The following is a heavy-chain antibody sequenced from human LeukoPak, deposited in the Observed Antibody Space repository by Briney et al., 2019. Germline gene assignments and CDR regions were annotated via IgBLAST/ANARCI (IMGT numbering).Heavy chain of an antibody. Sequence: GGSLRLSCAASGFTFSSYAMSWVRQAPGKGLEWVSAISGSGGSTYYADSVKGRFTISRDNSKNTLYLQMDSLRAEDTAVYYCAYHAFSARAVNRFDYWGQGTLVTVSS. D-gene: IGHD3-3*01. CDR1: GFTFSSYA. CDR3: AYHAFSARAVNRFDY. V-gene: IGHV3-23*01. J-gene: IGHJ4*02. CDR2: ISGSGGST.